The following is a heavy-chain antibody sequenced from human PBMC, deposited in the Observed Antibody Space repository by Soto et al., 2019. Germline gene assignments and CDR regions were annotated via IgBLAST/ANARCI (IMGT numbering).Heavy chain of an antibody. D-gene: IGHD6-19*01. J-gene: IGHJ3*02. V-gene: IGHV1-58*01. CDR2: IVVGSGNT. CDR3: AVPGIAVAGTGVYASDI. Sequence: ASVKVSCKASGFTFTSSAVQWVRQARGQRLEWIGWIVVGSGNTNYAQKFQERATITRDMSTSTAYMELSSLRSEDTAVYYCAVPGIAVAGTGVYASDIWGQGTMVTVSS. CDR1: GFTFTSSA.